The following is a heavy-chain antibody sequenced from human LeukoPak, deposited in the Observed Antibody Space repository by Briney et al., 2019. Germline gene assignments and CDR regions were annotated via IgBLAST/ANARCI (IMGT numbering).Heavy chain of an antibody. Sequence: GGSLRLSCAASGFTFSNYDMKWVRQAPGKGLEWVSYISTSGGTIYYADSVKGRFTISRDNAKNSLYLQMISLRVEYTAVYFCARVDLMGRTWGLDYWGQGTLLTVSS. CDR2: ISTSGGTI. CDR1: GFTFSNYD. D-gene: IGHD3-16*01. V-gene: IGHV3-48*03. J-gene: IGHJ4*02. CDR3: ARVDLMGRTWGLDY.